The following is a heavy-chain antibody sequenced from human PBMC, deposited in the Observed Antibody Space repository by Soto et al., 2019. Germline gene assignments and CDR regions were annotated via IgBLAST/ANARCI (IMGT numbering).Heavy chain of an antibody. D-gene: IGHD1-26*01. V-gene: IGHV3-23*01. J-gene: IGHJ4*02. CDR3: ETDTGDTQGPFDN. Sequence: GGSLRLSCVVSVFPFGANAMSWFRQAPGKGLEWVSGLSNTGRRTSYADSVKGRFNISRDNSENTVYLQMNSLRVEDTAVYYCETDTGDTQGPFDNWGQGTLVTVSS. CDR1: VFPFGANA. CDR2: LSNTGRRT.